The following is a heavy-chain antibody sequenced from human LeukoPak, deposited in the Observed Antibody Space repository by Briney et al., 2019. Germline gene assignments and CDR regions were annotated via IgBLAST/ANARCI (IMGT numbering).Heavy chain of an antibody. D-gene: IGHD3-22*01. CDR2: ITSSGSVT. V-gene: IGHV3-11*06. J-gene: IGHJ4*02. CDR1: GLTFSNYW. CDR3: AREKWLFF. Sequence: GGSLRLSCAASGLTFSNYWMSWVRQAPGKGLEWVAYITSSGSVTNYADSVKGRFTISRDNAKDSLFLQMNSLRAEDTAVYYCAREKWLFFWGQGTQVTVSS.